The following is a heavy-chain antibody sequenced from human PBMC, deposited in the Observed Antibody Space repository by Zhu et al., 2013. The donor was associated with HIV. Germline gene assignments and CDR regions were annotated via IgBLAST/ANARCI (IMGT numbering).Heavy chain of an antibody. CDR1: GSSFRTYG. J-gene: IGHJ4*01. V-gene: IGHV1-69*01. Sequence: QVQLLQSGAEVKKPGSSVKVSCKVSGSSFRTYGLNWVRQAPGQGLQWMGGIIPVFGTVNYAQTFQGRVTITADELTKTAYMDLRRLRFDDTAVYYCARDGGEYNSGQRGSTSWGQGTLVTVS. CDR3: ARDGGEYNSGQRGSTS. CDR2: IIPVFGTV. D-gene: IGHD1-1*01.